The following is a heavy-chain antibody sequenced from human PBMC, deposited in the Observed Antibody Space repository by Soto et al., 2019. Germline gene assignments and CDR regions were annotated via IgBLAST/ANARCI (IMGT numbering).Heavy chain of an antibody. V-gene: IGHV3-48*01. CDR1: GFTFSSYS. Sequence: PGGSLRLSCAASGFTFSSYSMNWVRQAPGKGLEWVSYISSSSSTIYYADSVKGRFTISRDNAKNSLYQQMNSLRAEDTAEYYCARAGSVGRTYYFDYWGQGTLVTVSS. CDR2: ISSSSSTI. D-gene: IGHD1-26*01. CDR3: ARAGSVGRTYYFDY. J-gene: IGHJ4*02.